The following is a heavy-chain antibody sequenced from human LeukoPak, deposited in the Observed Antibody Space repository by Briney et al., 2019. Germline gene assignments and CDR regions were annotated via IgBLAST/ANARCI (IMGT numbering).Heavy chain of an antibody. CDR1: GGSISSGGYY. V-gene: IGHV4-31*03. Sequence: LQTLSLTCTVSGGSISSGGYYWSWIRQHPGKGLEWIGYIYYSGSTYYNPSLKSRVTISVDTSKNQFSLKLSSVTAADTAVYYCARRDSSTSYWYFDLWGRGTLVTVSS. CDR2: IYYSGST. J-gene: IGHJ2*01. CDR3: ARRDSSTSYWYFDL. D-gene: IGHD2-2*01.